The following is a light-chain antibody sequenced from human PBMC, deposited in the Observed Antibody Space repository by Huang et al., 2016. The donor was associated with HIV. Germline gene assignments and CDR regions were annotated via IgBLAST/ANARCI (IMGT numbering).Light chain of an antibody. Sequence: DIQMTQSPSTLSAAVGDRVTITCRASQSVTIWLAWFQQKPGKAHKLLIYKASTLESGVPSRFSGSGSGTEFTLTIDSLQPDDVATYYCQQYSRSATFGQGTKLEIK. J-gene: IGKJ2*01. V-gene: IGKV1-5*03. CDR3: QQYSRSAT. CDR1: QSVTIW. CDR2: KAS.